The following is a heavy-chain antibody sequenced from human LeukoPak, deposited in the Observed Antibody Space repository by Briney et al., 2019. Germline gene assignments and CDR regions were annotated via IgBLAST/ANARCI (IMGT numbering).Heavy chain of an antibody. V-gene: IGHV4-59*12. D-gene: IGHD1-1*01. CDR1: GGSISSYY. CDR2: IYYSGST. CDR3: ARVTGTTKYFDY. Sequence: SETLSLTCTVSGGSISSYYWSWIRQPPGKGLEWIGYIYYSGSTYYNPSLKSRVTISVDTSKNQFSLKLSSVTAADTAVYYCARVTGTTKYFDYWGQGTLVTVSS. J-gene: IGHJ4*02.